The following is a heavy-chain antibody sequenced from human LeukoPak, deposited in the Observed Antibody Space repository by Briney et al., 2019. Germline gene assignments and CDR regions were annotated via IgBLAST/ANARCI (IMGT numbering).Heavy chain of an antibody. V-gene: IGHV3-7*03. Sequence: GGSLRLSCAASGFTFINYWMSWVRQAPGKGLEWVANMKQDGSVKYYVDSMKGRFTISRDNAKNSLYLQVSGLRAEDTAVYFCARIGYSSSSFGYWGQGVLVTVYS. CDR3: ARIGYSSSSFGY. D-gene: IGHD6-6*01. CDR2: MKQDGSVK. J-gene: IGHJ4*02. CDR1: GFTFINYW.